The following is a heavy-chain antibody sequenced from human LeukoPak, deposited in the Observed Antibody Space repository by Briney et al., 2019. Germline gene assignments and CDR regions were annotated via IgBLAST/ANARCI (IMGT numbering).Heavy chain of an antibody. J-gene: IGHJ5*02. D-gene: IGHD6-13*01. CDR2: INSDGSST. V-gene: IGHV3-74*01. CDR1: GFTFSSYW. Sequence: NPGGSLRLSCAASGFTFSSYWMHWVRQAPGKGLVWVSRINSDGSSTTYADSVKGRFTISRDNAKNSLYLQMNSLRAEDTAVYYCLKQQLVSWFDPWGQGTLVTVSS. CDR3: LKQQLVSWFDP.